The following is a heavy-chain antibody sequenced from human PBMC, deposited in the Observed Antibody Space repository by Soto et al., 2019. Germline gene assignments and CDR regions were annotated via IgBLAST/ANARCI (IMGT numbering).Heavy chain of an antibody. J-gene: IGHJ3*02. Sequence: QVTLKESGPVLVKPTETLTLTCTVSGFSLSNARMGVSWIRQPPGKALEWLAHIFSNDEKSYSTSLKSRLTIPKDTSKSQVVRTKTNMDPVDPATYSCARILGCGGDCLFFVDAFDIWGQGTMVTVSS. V-gene: IGHV2-26*01. CDR3: ARILGCGGDCLFFVDAFDI. D-gene: IGHD2-21*02. CDR2: IFSNDEK. CDR1: GFSLSNARMG.